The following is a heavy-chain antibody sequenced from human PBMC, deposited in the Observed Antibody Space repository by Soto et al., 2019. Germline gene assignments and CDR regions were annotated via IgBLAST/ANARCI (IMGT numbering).Heavy chain of an antibody. V-gene: IGHV2-5*02. J-gene: IGHJ5*02. CDR1: GFSLTTTGVG. D-gene: IGHD3-10*01. CDR3: AHRPSNNYGWGSSYSNWFDP. CDR2: IYWDDDK. Sequence: QITLKESGPTLVKPTQTLTLTCTFSGFSLTTTGVGVGWIRQPPGKALEWLALIYWDDDKRYSPSLKSRLTITHDTSKKPVVLTMTNMDPVDTATYYCAHRPSNNYGWGSSYSNWFDPWGLGTLVTVSS.